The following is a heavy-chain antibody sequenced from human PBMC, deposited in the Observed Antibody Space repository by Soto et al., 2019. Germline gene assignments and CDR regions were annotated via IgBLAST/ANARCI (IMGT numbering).Heavy chain of an antibody. D-gene: IGHD1-26*01. J-gene: IGHJ4*02. CDR3: ASSPRAMGIDY. Sequence: PSETLSLTCAVYGGSFSGYYWSWIRQPPGKGLEWIGEINHSGSTNYNPSLKSRVTISVDTSKNQFSLKLSSVTAADTAVYYCASSPRAMGIDYWGQGTLVTVSS. CDR2: INHSGST. V-gene: IGHV4-34*01. CDR1: GGSFSGYY.